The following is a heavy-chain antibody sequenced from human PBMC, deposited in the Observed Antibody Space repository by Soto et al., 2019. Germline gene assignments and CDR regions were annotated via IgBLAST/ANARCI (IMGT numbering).Heavy chain of an antibody. CDR3: TRASSYAFDY. CDR2: IAGGGVPT. Sequence: EVQLVESGGGLVQSGESLRLSCAASGFIFRDYSMNWVRQTPGKGLEWIAHIAGGGVPTYYANSVKGRFTISRDRGKNFLYPQMNGLKGDDSGIYYCTRASSYAFDYWGQGALVTVSS. D-gene: IGHD2-2*01. CDR1: GFIFRDYS. V-gene: IGHV3-48*01. J-gene: IGHJ4*02.